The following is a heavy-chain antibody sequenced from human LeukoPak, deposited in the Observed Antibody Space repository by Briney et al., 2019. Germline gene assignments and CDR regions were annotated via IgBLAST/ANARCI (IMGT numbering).Heavy chain of an antibody. CDR1: GGSISSYY. CDR3: ARGVRYDFWSGYPGRNWFDP. CDR2: IYYSGST. D-gene: IGHD3-3*01. V-gene: IGHV4-59*01. J-gene: IGHJ5*02. Sequence: SETLSLTCTVSGGSISSYYWSWIRQPPGKGLEWIGYIYYSGSTNYNPSLKSRVTISVDTSKNQFSLKLSSVTAADTAVYYCARGVRYDFWSGYPGRNWFDPWGQGTLVTVSS.